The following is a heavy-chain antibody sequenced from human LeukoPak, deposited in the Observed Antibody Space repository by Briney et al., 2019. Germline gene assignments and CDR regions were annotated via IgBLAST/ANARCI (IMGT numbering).Heavy chain of an antibody. CDR2: IYISGIT. J-gene: IGHJ4*02. Sequence: SETLSLTCTVSGGSMRNYYWSWIRQPAGKGLEWVGRIYISGITKSNPSLESRLTMSVDTSRNQFSLNLRSVTAADTAIYYCARGRDLGSGSYFSDSWGQGTLVTVSS. CDR3: ARGRDLGSGSYFSDS. V-gene: IGHV4-4*07. D-gene: IGHD3-10*01. CDR1: GGSMRNYY.